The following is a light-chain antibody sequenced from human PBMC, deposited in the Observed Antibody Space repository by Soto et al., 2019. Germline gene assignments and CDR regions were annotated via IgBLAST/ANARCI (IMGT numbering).Light chain of an antibody. CDR3: QQTDSFPLS. CDR1: QGIRSW. CDR2: AAS. J-gene: IGKJ4*01. V-gene: IGKV1D-12*01. Sequence: DIQMTQSPSSVSASVGDRVTITCRASQGIRSWLAWYQQKPGKAPTLLIFAASSLQSGVPSRFSGRGSGTEFTLTISSLQPEDFATYYCQQTDSFPLSFGGGTKVELK.